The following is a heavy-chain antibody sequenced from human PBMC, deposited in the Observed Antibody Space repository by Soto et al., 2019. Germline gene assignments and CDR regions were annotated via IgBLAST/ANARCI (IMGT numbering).Heavy chain of an antibody. CDR3: AREFDYGGNPHFDY. CDR2: IYSGGST. D-gene: IGHD4-17*01. V-gene: IGHV3-66*01. CDR1: GFTVSSNY. Sequence: EVQLVESGGGLVQPGGSLRLSCAASGFTVSSNYMSWVRQAPGKGLEWVSVIYSGGSTYYADSVKGRFTISRDNSKNTLYLQMNSLSAEDTAVYYCAREFDYGGNPHFDYWGQGTLVTVSS. J-gene: IGHJ4*02.